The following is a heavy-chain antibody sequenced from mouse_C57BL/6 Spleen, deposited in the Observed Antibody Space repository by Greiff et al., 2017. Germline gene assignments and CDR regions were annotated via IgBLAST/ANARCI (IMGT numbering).Heavy chain of an antibody. Sequence: EVQLQQSGPGLVKPSQSLSLTCSVTGYSITSGYYWNWIRQFPGNKLEWMGYISYDGSNNYNPSLKNRISITRDTSKNQFFLKLNSVTTEDTATYYCARDRAGHFDYWGQGTTLTVSS. CDR1: GYSITSGYY. CDR3: ARDRAGHFDY. J-gene: IGHJ2*01. CDR2: ISYDGSN. D-gene: IGHD3-1*01. V-gene: IGHV3-6*01.